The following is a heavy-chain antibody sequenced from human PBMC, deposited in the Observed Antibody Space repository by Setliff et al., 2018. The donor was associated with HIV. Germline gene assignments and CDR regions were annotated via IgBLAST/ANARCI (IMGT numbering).Heavy chain of an antibody. V-gene: IGHV3-48*01. D-gene: IGHD2-15*01. Sequence: GGSLSLSCAPSGFTFDSYSIIWVRQAPGKGLEWVSYIRGLGGGNIYYADSVRGRFTISRDDAYKSVYLQMNSLRAEDTAVYYCARAGVVEVYYMDFWGKGTTVT. J-gene: IGHJ6*03. CDR1: GFTFDSYS. CDR3: ARAGVVEVYYMDF. CDR2: IRGLGGGNI.